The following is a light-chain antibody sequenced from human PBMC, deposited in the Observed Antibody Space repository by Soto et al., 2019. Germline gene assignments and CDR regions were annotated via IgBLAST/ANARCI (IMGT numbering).Light chain of an antibody. CDR2: WAS. CDR1: QSVLYSSNNKNY. Sequence: DIVMTQSPDSLAVSLGERAIINCKSSQSVLYSSNNKNYLAWYQQKPGQPPKLLISWASTRESGVPDRFSGSGSGTDFTLTISSLQAEDVAVYYCQQYYSTPPVTFGGGTKVEIK. J-gene: IGKJ4*01. V-gene: IGKV4-1*01. CDR3: QQYYSTPPVT.